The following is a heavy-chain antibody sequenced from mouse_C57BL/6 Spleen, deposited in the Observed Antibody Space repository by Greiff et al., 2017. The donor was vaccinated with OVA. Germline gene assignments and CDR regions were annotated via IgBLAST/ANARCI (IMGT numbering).Heavy chain of an antibody. Sequence: QVTLKESGPGILQSSQTLSLTCSFSGFSLSTSGMGVSWIRQPSGKGLEWLAHIYWDDDKRYNPSLKSRLTISKDTSRNQVILKLTSVDTADTATYYCARGYYYGSSYAMDYWGQGTSVTVAS. V-gene: IGHV8-12*01. D-gene: IGHD1-1*01. J-gene: IGHJ4*01. CDR1: GFSLSTSGMG. CDR2: IYWDDDK. CDR3: ARGYYYGSSYAMDY.